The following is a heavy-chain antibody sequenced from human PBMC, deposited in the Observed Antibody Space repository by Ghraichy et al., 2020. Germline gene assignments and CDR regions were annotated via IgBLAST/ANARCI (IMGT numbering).Heavy chain of an antibody. CDR3: VRGGYIYGSNPVDY. J-gene: IGHJ4*02. Sequence: GGSLRLSCAASGFTFNTYYMTWVRQAPGKGLEWVANIKQDGGEKYYVDSVKGRFTISRDNAKDSVYLQMNSLRAEDTAVYYCVRGGYIYGSNPVDYWGQGTQVTVSS. CDR1: GFTFNTYY. V-gene: IGHV3-7*04. D-gene: IGHD5-18*01. CDR2: IKQDGGEK.